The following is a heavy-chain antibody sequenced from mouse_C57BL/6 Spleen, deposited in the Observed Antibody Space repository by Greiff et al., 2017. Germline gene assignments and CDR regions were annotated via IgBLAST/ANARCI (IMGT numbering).Heavy chain of an antibody. V-gene: IGHV1-54*01. CDR1: GYAFTNYL. D-gene: IGHD1-1*01. CDR2: INPGSGGT. Sequence: VQLQQSGAELVRPGTSVKVSCKASGYAFTNYLIEWVKQRPGQGLEWIGVINPGSGGTNYNEKFKGKATLTADKSSSTAYMQLSSLTSEDSAVYDCAPLITTVVAPGDYWGQGTTLTVSS. J-gene: IGHJ2*01. CDR3: APLITTVVAPGDY.